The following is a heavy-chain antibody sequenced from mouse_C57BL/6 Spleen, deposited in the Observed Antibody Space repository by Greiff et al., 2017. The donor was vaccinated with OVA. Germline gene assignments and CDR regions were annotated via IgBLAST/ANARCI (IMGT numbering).Heavy chain of an antibody. CDR3: AGYGNYGLYYFDY. Sequence: QVQLQQPGTELVKPGASVKLSCKASGYTFTSYWMHWVKQRPGQGLAWIGNINPSNGGTNYNEKFKSKATLTVDKSSSTADMQLSSLTSEDSAVYYCAGYGNYGLYYFDYWGQGTTLTVSS. CDR2: INPSNGGT. J-gene: IGHJ2*01. D-gene: IGHD2-1*01. V-gene: IGHV1-53*01. CDR1: GYTFTSYW.